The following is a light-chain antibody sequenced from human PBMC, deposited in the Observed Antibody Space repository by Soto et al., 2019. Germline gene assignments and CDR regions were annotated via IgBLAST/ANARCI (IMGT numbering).Light chain of an antibody. CDR2: EVT. CDR1: SGDIGSYNR. J-gene: IGLJ1*01. CDR3: CSYTNIKTRACV. V-gene: IGLV2-14*01. Sequence: QSVLTQPASVSGSPGQSITISCTGTSGDIGSYNRVSWYQQHPGKAPKLIIYEVTDRPSGVSNRFSGSKSGNTASLTISGLQAEDEAEYYCCSYTNIKTRACVFGTGTKVTVL.